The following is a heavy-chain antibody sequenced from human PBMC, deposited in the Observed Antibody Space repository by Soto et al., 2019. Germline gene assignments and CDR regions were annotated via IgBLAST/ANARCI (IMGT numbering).Heavy chain of an antibody. CDR3: ARGRKFRGYYYGMDV. CDR1: GGSFSGYY. CDR2: INHSGST. V-gene: IGHV4-34*01. Sequence: SETLSLTCAVYGGSFSGYYWSWIRQPPGKGLEWIGEINHSGSTNYNPSLKSRVTISVDTSKNQFSLKLSSVTAADTAVYYCARGRKFRGYYYGMDVWGQGTTVTVSS. D-gene: IGHD3-10*01. J-gene: IGHJ6*02.